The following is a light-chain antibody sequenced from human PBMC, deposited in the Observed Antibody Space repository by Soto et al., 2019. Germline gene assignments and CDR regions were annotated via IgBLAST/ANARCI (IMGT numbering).Light chain of an antibody. CDR1: QGIRNA. Sequence: AIQMTQSPSSLSASVGGRVTITCRASQGIRNALDWFQQKTVKAPKLLINAASNLQSGVTARFSGSGPGTDFTLTISSLQPEDFATYYVLQKYFYPFTFGPGTKVDIK. CDR3: LQKYFYPFT. J-gene: IGKJ3*01. V-gene: IGKV1-6*01. CDR2: AAS.